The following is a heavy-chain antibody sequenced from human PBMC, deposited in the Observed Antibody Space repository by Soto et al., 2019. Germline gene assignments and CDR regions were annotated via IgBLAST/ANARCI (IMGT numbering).Heavy chain of an antibody. CDR3: AKPARSGYYYGLCPDS. CDR1: GFTFSSYA. J-gene: IGHJ4*02. D-gene: IGHD3-22*01. V-gene: IGHV3-23*01. CDR2: ISVSGGST. Sequence: GGSLRLSCEDSGFTFSSYAISWGRQAPGKGLEWVSGISVSGGSTYYADSVKGRFSISRDNSKNTLYLQMNSLRAEDAAVYYCAKPARSGYYYGLCPDSWGQVTLVTVSS.